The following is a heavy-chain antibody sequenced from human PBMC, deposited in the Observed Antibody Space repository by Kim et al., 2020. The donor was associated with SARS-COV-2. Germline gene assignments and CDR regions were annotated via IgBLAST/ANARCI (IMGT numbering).Heavy chain of an antibody. D-gene: IGHD3-10*01. Sequence: GGSLRLSCAASGFTFSSFVMGWVRQAPGKGLEWVSAISGTGGSIYYADSVKGRFTISRDNSKNTLYLQMNSLRAEDTAVYYCAKGDRSGLGWFDSWGQGTLVTVSS. J-gene: IGHJ5*01. V-gene: IGHV3-23*01. CDR3: AKGDRSGLGWFDS. CDR2: ISGTGGSI. CDR1: GFTFSSFV.